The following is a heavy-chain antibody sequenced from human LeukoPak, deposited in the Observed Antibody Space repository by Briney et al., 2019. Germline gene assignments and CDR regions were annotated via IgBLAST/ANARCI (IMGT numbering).Heavy chain of an antibody. Sequence: GGPLRLSCAASGFTFSSYAMSWVRQAPGKGLEWVSAISGSGGSTYYADSVKGRFTISRDNSKNTLYLQMNSLRAEDTAVYYCAKEELVVVAASNFQHWGQGTLVTVSS. J-gene: IGHJ1*01. V-gene: IGHV3-23*01. CDR3: AKEELVVVAASNFQH. CDR2: ISGSGGST. CDR1: GFTFSSYA. D-gene: IGHD2-15*01.